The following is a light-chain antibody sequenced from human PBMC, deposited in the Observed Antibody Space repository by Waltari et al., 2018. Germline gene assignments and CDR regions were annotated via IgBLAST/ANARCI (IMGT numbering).Light chain of an antibody. J-gene: IGKJ1*01. V-gene: IGKV4-1*01. CDR2: WAS. CDR1: QYVLYSSNNKNY. CDR3: QQYYSTPRT. Sequence: DIVMTQSTDSLAVSLGERATINCKSSQYVLYSSNNKNYLAWYQQEPGQPPKLLIYWASARESGVPDRFSGSGSGTDFTLTISSLQAEDVAVYYCQQYYSTPRTFGQGTKVEIK.